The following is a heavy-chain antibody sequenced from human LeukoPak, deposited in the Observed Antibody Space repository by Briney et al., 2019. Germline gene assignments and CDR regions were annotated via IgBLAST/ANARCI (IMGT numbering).Heavy chain of an antibody. J-gene: IGHJ4*02. V-gene: IGHV5-51*01. CDR2: IYPGDSDT. CDR3: AVKPWYTGSWGTFDS. Sequence: GESLKISCKASGIRLTNSWIGWGRQMAGKGLEWMGSIYPGDSDTRYSPSFQGQVTISADKSISTAYLQWSSLKASDTAIYYCAVKPWYTGSWGTFDSWGQGTLVTVSS. CDR1: GIRLTNSW. D-gene: IGHD1-26*01.